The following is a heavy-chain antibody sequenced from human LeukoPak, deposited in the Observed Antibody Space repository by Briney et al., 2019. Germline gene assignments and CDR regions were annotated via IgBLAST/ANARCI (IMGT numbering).Heavy chain of an antibody. CDR3: ARDPTKRSAGSDY. Sequence: GGSLRLSCAASGFTFSDYYMSWIRRAPGKGLEWVSYISSSGSTIYYADSVKGRFTISRDNAKNSLYPQMNSLRAEDTAVYYCARDPTKRSAGSDYWGQGTLVTVSS. CDR2: ISSSGSTI. CDR1: GFTFSDYY. J-gene: IGHJ4*02. D-gene: IGHD6-13*01. V-gene: IGHV3-11*01.